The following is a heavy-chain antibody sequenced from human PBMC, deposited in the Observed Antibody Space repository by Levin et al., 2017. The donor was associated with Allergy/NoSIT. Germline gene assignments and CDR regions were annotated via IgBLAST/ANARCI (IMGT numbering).Heavy chain of an antibody. J-gene: IGHJ5*02. D-gene: IGHD6-19*01. CDR3: ARDLFLGQWLVLGFDP. V-gene: IGHV3-48*02. CDR1: GFTFSSYS. CDR2: ISSSSSTI. Sequence: GESLKISCAASGFTFSSYSMNWVRQAPGKGLEWVSYISSSSSTIYYADSVKGRFTISRDNAKNSLYLQMNSLRDEDTAVYYCARDLFLGQWLVLGFDPWGQGTLVTVSS.